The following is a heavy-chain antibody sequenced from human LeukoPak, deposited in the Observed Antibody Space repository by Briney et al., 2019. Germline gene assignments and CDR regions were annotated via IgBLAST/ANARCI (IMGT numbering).Heavy chain of an antibody. CDR1: GGTFSSYA. V-gene: IGHV1-69*05. D-gene: IGHD5-12*01. J-gene: IGHJ4*02. CDR3: ARGKWLKENDY. Sequence: GASVKVSCKASGGTFSSYAISWVRQAPGQGLEWMGGIIPIFGTANYAQKLQGRVTMTTDTSTSTAYMELRSLRSDDTAVYYCARGKWLKENDYWGQGTLVTVSS. CDR2: IIPIFGTA.